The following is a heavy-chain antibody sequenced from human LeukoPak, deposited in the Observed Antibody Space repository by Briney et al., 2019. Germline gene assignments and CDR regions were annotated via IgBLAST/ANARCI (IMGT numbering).Heavy chain of an antibody. CDR1: GFTFSDYS. V-gene: IGHV3-48*04. Sequence: PGGSLRLSCAASGFTFSDYSMNWVRQAPGKGLEWVSYISRSRTTMFYADSVKGRFTISGDNAKNSLYLQMNSLRAEDTAVYYCAKDLDYGGNGDAFDIWGQGTMVTVSS. J-gene: IGHJ3*02. CDR2: ISRSRTTM. D-gene: IGHD4-23*01. CDR3: AKDLDYGGNGDAFDI.